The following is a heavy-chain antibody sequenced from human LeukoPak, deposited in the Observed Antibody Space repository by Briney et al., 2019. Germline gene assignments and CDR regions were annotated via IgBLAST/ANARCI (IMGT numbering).Heavy chain of an antibody. CDR2: IWYDGSNK. CDR3: ARDLGAIFGDH. D-gene: IGHD3-3*01. V-gene: IGHV3-33*01. CDR1: GFTFSSYG. J-gene: IGHJ4*02. Sequence: GGSLRLSCAASGFTFSSYGMHWVRQAPGKGLEWVAVIWYDGSNKYYADSVKGRFTISRDNSKNTLYLQMNGLRAEDTAVYYCARDLGAIFGDHWGQGTLVTVSS.